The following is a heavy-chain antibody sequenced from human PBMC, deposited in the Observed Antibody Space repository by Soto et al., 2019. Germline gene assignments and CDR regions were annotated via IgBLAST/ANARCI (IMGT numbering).Heavy chain of an antibody. D-gene: IGHD3-22*01. CDR2: INTNSAGT. V-gene: IGHV1-2*02. CDR3: VSLYYDSSGYYWFDP. J-gene: IGHJ5*02. Sequence: ASVKVSCKASGCTFTGYYMHWVRQAPGQGLEWMGWINTNSAGTTYAQKFQIRITMTRDTSISTAYMELGRLRSDDTAVYDCVSLYYDSSGYYWFDPWGQGTLVTVSS. CDR1: GCTFTGYY.